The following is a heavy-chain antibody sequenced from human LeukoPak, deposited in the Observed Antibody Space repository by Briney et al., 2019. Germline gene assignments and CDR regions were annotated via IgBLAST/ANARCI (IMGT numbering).Heavy chain of an antibody. D-gene: IGHD3-10*01. CDR2: INSDGSST. V-gene: IGHV3-74*01. CDR3: ARDPSGPPATTMVRSGMDV. J-gene: IGHJ6*04. Sequence: GGSLRLSCAASGFTLSSYWMHWVRQAPGKGLVWVSRINSDGSSTSYADSVKGRLTISRDNAKNTLYLQMNSLRAEDTAVYYCARDPSGPPATTMVRSGMDVWGKGTTVTVSS. CDR1: GFTLSSYW.